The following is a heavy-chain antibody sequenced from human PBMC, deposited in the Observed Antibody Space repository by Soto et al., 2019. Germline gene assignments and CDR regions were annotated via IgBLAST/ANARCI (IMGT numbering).Heavy chain of an antibody. Sequence: QVQLVESGGGVVQPGRSLRLSCETSGFTFNRHAMHWVRQAPGKGLEWVAVVWYDGTTKYHADSVKGRFTTSRDTSKNTLYQQMNSLRVEDTAVYYCARDGLEYSGYDIDYWGQGTLVTVS. V-gene: IGHV3-33*01. CDR3: ARDGLEYSGYDIDY. D-gene: IGHD5-12*01. CDR1: GFTFNRHA. J-gene: IGHJ4*02. CDR2: VWYDGTTK.